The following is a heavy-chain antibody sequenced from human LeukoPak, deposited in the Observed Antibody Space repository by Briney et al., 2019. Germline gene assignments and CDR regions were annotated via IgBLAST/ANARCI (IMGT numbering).Heavy chain of an antibody. CDR3: ARHTPAWMATDY. D-gene: IGHD5-24*01. J-gene: IGHJ4*02. Sequence: GRSLRLSCAASGFTFSSYGMHWVRQAPGKGLEWVAVISYDGSNKYYADSVKGRFTISRDNAKNSLYLQMNSLRAEDTAVYYCARHTPAWMATDYWGQGTLVTVSS. CDR1: GFTFSSYG. CDR2: ISYDGSNK. V-gene: IGHV3-30*03.